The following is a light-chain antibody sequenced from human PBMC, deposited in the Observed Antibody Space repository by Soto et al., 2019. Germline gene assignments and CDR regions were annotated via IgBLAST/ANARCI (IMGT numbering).Light chain of an antibody. Sequence: EIVLTQSPGTLSVSPGGRVTLSCRASQSISINLAWYQHKPGQAPRLLIHAGSTRATGIPARISGSGPGTEYTLTISSLQSEDSAVYYCQQFRNWPWTFGQGTKVDIK. V-gene: IGKV3D-15*01. CDR3: QQFRNWPWT. J-gene: IGKJ1*01. CDR1: QSISIN. CDR2: AGS.